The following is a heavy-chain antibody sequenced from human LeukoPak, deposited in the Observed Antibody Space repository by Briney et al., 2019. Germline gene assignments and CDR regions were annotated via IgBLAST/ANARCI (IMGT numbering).Heavy chain of an antibody. CDR3: ARSGGNSGSDY. CDR1: AGSISTNY. Sequence: PSDSPSLTCCVAAGSISTNYSGSIRQPPGNGREWIGYIKYSGSTNYNPSLKSRVTMSVDTSKNQFSLKLSSVTAADTAVYYCARSGGNSGSDYWGQGTLVTVSS. CDR2: IKYSGST. J-gene: IGHJ4*02. V-gene: IGHV4-59*07. D-gene: IGHD4-23*01.